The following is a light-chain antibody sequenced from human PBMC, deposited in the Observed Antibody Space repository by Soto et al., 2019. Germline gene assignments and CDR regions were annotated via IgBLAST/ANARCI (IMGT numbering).Light chain of an antibody. CDR1: QSVSSSY. J-gene: IGKJ4*01. CDR3: QQRSNWLT. Sequence: EIVLTQSPATLSLSPGERAPLSCRASQSVSSSYLAWYQQKPGQAPRLLIYAASTRATGIPDRFSGSGSGTDFTLTISSLEPEDFAVYYCQQRSNWLTVGGGTKVDIK. V-gene: IGKV3D-20*02. CDR2: AAS.